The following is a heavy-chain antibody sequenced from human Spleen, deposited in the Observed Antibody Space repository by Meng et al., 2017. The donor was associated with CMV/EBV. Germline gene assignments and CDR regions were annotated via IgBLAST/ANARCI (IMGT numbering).Heavy chain of an antibody. CDR1: GFTSSSYT. Sequence: GGSLRLSCAASGFTSSSYTMDWVRQAPGKGLEWISYISSSSGTIYYADSVKGRFTISRDNAKNSLYLRMNSLRAEDSAVYYCARDPRYDFGSGSGYGMDVWGQGTTVTVSS. D-gene: IGHD3-10*01. CDR3: ARDPRYDFGSGSGYGMDV. CDR2: ISSSSGTI. J-gene: IGHJ6*02. V-gene: IGHV3-48*04.